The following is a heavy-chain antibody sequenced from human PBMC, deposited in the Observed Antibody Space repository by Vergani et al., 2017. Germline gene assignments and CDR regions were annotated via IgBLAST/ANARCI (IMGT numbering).Heavy chain of an antibody. V-gene: IGHV3-23*01. J-gene: IGHJ3*02. CDR2: ISGSGGST. CDR1: GFTFSSYA. D-gene: IGHD3-10*01. Sequence: EVQLLESGGGLVQPGGSLRLSCAASGFTFSSYAMSWVRQAPGKGLEWGSAISGSGGSTYYADSVKGRFPIARDNSKTTLYLQMNSLRAEDTAVYYCAKDYYGSGRSRGGAFDIWGQGTMVTVSS. CDR3: AKDYYGSGRSRGGAFDI.